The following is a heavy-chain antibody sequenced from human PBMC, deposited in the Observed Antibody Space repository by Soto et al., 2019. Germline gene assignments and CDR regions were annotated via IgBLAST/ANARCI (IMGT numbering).Heavy chain of an antibody. Sequence: QVQLQESGPGLVKPSETLSLTCTVSGGSISSYYWSWIRQPPGKGLEWIGYIYYSGSTNYNPSLKSRVTISVDTSKNQFSLKLSSVTAADTAVYYCARNYYDRSGYPNWYFDLWGRGTLVTVSS. V-gene: IGHV4-59*01. D-gene: IGHD3-22*01. CDR3: ARNYYDRSGYPNWYFDL. CDR1: GGSISSYY. CDR2: IYYSGST. J-gene: IGHJ2*01.